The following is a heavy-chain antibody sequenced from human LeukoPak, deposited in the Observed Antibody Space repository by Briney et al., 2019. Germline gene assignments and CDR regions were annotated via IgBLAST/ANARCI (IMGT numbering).Heavy chain of an antibody. D-gene: IGHD3-10*01. J-gene: IGHJ4*02. CDR2: IKQDGSEK. CDR3: ASENRGVNYYGLGSYYWDY. CDR1: GLTFSNYW. V-gene: IGHV3-7*01. Sequence: PGGSLRLSCAASGLTFSNYWMSWVRQAPGKGLEWVANIKQDGSEKYYVDSVKGRFTISRDNAKNSLYLQMNSLRAEDTAVYYCASENRGVNYYGLGSYYWDYWGQGTLVTVSS.